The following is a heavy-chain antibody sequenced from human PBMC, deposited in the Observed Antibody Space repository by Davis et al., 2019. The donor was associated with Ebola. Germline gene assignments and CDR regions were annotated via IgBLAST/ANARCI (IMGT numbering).Heavy chain of an antibody. Sequence: GESLKISCTGSGYSFTSYWIGWVRQMPGKGLEWMGIIYPGDSKTIYSPSFQGQVTISADKSINTAYLQWSSLKASDAAMYYCARRRNTVGAPFDPWGQGTLVTVSS. V-gene: IGHV5-51*01. J-gene: IGHJ5*02. CDR2: IYPGDSKT. D-gene: IGHD1-26*01. CDR1: GYSFTSYW. CDR3: ARRRNTVGAPFDP.